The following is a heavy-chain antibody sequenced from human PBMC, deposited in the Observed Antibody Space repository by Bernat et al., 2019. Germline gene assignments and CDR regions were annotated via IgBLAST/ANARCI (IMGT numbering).Heavy chain of an antibody. CDR3: ARGGELGWGAFDI. CDR2: INPNSGGT. CDR1: GYTFTGYY. Sequence: QVQLVQSGAEVKKPGASVKVSCKASGYTFTGYYMHWVRQAPGQGLEWMGRINPNSGGTNYAQKFQGRVTMTRDTSISTAYMWLSRRRSDGAAVYGWARGGELGWGAFDIWGQGTMVTVSS. V-gene: IGHV1-2*06. D-gene: IGHD7-27*01. J-gene: IGHJ3*02.